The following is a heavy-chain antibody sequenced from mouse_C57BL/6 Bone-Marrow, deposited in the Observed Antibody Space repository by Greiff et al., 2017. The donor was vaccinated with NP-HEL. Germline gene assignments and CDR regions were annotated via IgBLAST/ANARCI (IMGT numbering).Heavy chain of an antibody. Sequence: DVQLVESEGGLVQPGSSMKLSCTASGFTFSDYYMAWVRQVPEKGLEWVANINYDGSSTYYLDSLKSRFIISRDNAKNILYLQMSSLKSEDTATYYCARGRLPLYWYFDVWGTGTTVTVSS. V-gene: IGHV5-16*01. CDR1: GFTFSDYY. CDR2: INYDGSST. CDR3: ARGRLPLYWYFDV. D-gene: IGHD2-4*01. J-gene: IGHJ1*03.